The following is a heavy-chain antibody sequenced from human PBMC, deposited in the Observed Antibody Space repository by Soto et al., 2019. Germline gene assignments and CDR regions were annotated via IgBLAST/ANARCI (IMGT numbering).Heavy chain of an antibody. J-gene: IGHJ4*02. V-gene: IGHV3-30*04. CDR1: GFTFSSYA. CDR3: AREGYYYDSSGYDY. CDR2: ISYDGSNK. Sequence: GGSLRLSCAASGFTFSSYAMHWVRQAPGKGLEWVAVISYDGSNKYYADSVKGRFTISRDNSKNTLYLQMNSLRAEDTAVYYCAREGYYYDSSGYDYWGQGTLVTVSS. D-gene: IGHD3-22*01.